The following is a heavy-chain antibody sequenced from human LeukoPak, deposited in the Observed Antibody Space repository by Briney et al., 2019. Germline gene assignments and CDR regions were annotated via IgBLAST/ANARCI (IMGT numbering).Heavy chain of an antibody. CDR2: ITSSSNFI. CDR1: GFTFNYYS. J-gene: IGHJ5*02. D-gene: IGHD4-17*01. CDR3: AKAAYGDYVNWFDP. Sequence: GGSLRLSCAASGFTFNYYSMNWVRQAPGKGLEWVSSITSSSNFIYYADSVKGRFTISRDNSKNTLYLQMNSLRAEDTALYYCAKAAYGDYVNWFDPWGQGTLVTVSS. V-gene: IGHV3-21*04.